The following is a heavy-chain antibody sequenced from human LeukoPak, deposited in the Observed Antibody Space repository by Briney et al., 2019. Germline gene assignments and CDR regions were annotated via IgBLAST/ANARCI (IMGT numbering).Heavy chain of an antibody. V-gene: IGHV3-48*03. CDR2: ISSSGSTI. CDR3: ARDSDYGDLRLYFDY. D-gene: IGHD4-17*01. Sequence: GGSLRLSCAASGFTFSSYEMNWVRQAPGKGLEWVSYISSSGSTIYYADSVKGRFTISRDNAKNSLYLQMYSLRAEDTAVYYCARDSDYGDLRLYFDYWGQGTLVTVSS. CDR1: GFTFSSYE. J-gene: IGHJ4*02.